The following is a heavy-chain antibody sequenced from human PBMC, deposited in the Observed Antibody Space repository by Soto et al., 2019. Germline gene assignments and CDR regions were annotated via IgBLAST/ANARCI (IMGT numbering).Heavy chain of an antibody. J-gene: IGHJ6*02. CDR1: GDSVSSNSAA. Sequence: PSQTLSLTCAISGDSVSSNSAAWNWIRQSPSRGLEWLGRTYYRSKWYNDYAVSVKSRITINPDTSKNQFSLKLSSVTAADTAVYYCAKRGAYYDFWSGPGDYYYYGMDIWGQGTTVTVSS. CDR2: TYYRSKWYN. V-gene: IGHV6-1*01. D-gene: IGHD3-3*01. CDR3: AKRGAYYDFWSGPGDYYYYGMDI.